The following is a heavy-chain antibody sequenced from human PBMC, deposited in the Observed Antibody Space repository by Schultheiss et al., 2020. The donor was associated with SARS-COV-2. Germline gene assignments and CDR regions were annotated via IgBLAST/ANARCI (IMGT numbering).Heavy chain of an antibody. CDR1: GFTFSDYY. CDR3: ASDTAMARVWAFDI. Sequence: GGSLRLSCAASGFTFSDYYMSWIRQAPGKGLEWVSYISSSGSTIYYADSVKGRFTISRDNAKNSLYLQMNSLRAEDTAVYYCASDTAMARVWAFDIWGQGTMVTVSS. D-gene: IGHD5-18*01. V-gene: IGHV3-11*01. J-gene: IGHJ3*02. CDR2: ISSSGSTI.